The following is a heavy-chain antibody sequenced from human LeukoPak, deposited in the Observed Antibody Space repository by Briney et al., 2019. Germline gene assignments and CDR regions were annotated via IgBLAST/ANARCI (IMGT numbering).Heavy chain of an antibody. CDR1: GFTLSSYW. D-gene: IGHD2-15*01. V-gene: IGHV3-74*01. CDR3: VRAGGGSSLMAFDP. CDR2: ISTDESRT. J-gene: IGHJ5*02. Sequence: GGSLRLSCADSGFTLSSYWMHWVRQAPGKGLGWVSCISTDESRTRYADPVKGRFTISRDNAKNTLYLQMNSLRVEGTALYYCVRAGGGSSLMAFDPWGQGTLVTVSS.